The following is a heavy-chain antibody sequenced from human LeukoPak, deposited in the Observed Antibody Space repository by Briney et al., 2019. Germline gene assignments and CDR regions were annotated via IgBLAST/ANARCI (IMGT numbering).Heavy chain of an antibody. CDR3: ARADYYDSSGYYYFDY. CDR2: INPSGGST. CDR1: GYTFTSYY. Sequence: ASVKVSCKASGYTFTSYYMHWVRQAPGQGLEWMGIINPSGGSTSYAQKFQGRVTMTRDMSTSTVYMELGSLRSEDTAVYYCARADYYDSSGYYYFDYWGQGTLVTVSS. D-gene: IGHD3-22*01. J-gene: IGHJ4*02. V-gene: IGHV1-46*01.